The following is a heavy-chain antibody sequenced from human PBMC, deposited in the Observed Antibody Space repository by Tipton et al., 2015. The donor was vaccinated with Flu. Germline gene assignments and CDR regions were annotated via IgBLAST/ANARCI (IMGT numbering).Heavy chain of an antibody. CDR2: ISAYNGNT. CDR3: ARVAEGKEALEWLLGLFAP. CDR1: GYTFTSYG. J-gene: IGHJ5*02. V-gene: IGHV1-18*01. Sequence: QLVQSGAEVKKPGASVKVSCKASGYTFTSYGISWVRQAPGQGLEWMGWISAYNGNTNYAQKLQGRVTMTTDTSTSTAYMELRSLRSDDTAVYYCARVAEGKEALEWLLGLFAPWGQGPLVPVSS. D-gene: IGHD3-3*01.